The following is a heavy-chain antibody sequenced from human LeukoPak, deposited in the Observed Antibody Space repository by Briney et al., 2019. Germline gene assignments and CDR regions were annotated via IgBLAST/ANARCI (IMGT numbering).Heavy chain of an antibody. J-gene: IGHJ4*02. CDR1: GFSLSDYY. Sequence: GGSLRLSCVASGFSLSDYYMSWIRQAPGKGLEWVSYIGSTIYYADSVKGRFTISRDNSKNTLYLQMNSLRAEDTAVYYCAKYSAMGYCSGGSCYETFDYWGQGTLVTVSS. CDR3: AKYSAMGYCSGGSCYETFDY. CDR2: IGSTI. D-gene: IGHD2-15*01. V-gene: IGHV3-11*01.